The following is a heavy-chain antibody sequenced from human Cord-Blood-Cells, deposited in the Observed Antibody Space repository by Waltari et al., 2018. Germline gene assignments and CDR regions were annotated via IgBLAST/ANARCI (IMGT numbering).Heavy chain of an antibody. V-gene: IGHV4-34*01. J-gene: IGHJ6*03. CDR1: GGSFSGYY. CDR2: INHSGST. D-gene: IGHD3-22*01. Sequence: QVQLQQWGAGLLKPSETLSLTCAVYGGSFSGYYWSWIRQPPGKGLEWIGEINHSGSTHYNPSLKSRVTISVDTSKNQFSLRLSSVTAADTAVYYCARRRLYDSSGYYYYYYYMDVWGKGTTVTVSS. CDR3: ARRRLYDSSGYYYYYYYMDV.